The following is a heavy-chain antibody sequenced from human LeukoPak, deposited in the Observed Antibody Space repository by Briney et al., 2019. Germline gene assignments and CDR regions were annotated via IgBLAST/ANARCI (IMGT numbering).Heavy chain of an antibody. Sequence: GGSLRLSCAASGFTFSSYAMSWVRQAPGKGLEWVSTIGGTGVRTYYADSVKGRFTISRDNSKNTLYLQINSLRAEDTAVYFCAKDRLGGPYFFHYWGQGTLVTVSS. J-gene: IGHJ4*02. CDR1: GFTFSSYA. CDR3: AKDRLGGPYFFHY. CDR2: IGGTGVRT. D-gene: IGHD3-16*01. V-gene: IGHV3-23*01.